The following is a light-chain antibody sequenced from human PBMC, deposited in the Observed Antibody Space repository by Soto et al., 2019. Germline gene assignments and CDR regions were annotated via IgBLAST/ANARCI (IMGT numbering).Light chain of an antibody. CDR3: QQYGSSSWT. CDR1: QSVSSN. V-gene: IGKV3-15*01. Sequence: EIVMTQSPATLSLSPGERATLSCRASQSVSSNLAWYQQKPGQAPRLLIYGASTRATGIPARFSGSESGTEFTLTISSLQSEDFAVYFCQQYGSSSWTFGQGTKVEIE. J-gene: IGKJ1*01. CDR2: GAS.